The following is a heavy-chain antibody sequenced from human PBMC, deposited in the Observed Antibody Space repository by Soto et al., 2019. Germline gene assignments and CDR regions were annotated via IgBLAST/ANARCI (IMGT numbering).Heavy chain of an antibody. Sequence: QVQLVQSGAEVKKPGSSVKVSCKASGGTFSSYAISWVRQAPGQGLEWMGGIIPIFGTANYAQKFQGRVTITADESTSTAYIELSSLRSEDTAVYYCARDAPDSSGYYFDYWGQGTLVTVSS. V-gene: IGHV1-69*01. J-gene: IGHJ4*02. D-gene: IGHD3-22*01. CDR3: ARDAPDSSGYYFDY. CDR2: IIPIFGTA. CDR1: GGTFSSYA.